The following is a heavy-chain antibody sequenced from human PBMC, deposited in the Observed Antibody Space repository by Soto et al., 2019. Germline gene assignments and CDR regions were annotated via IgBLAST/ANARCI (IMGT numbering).Heavy chain of an antibody. Sequence: SVKVSCQASGYSFTSIDINWVRQTTVQGLEWMGWMQPSSGRTGYAQKFQGRVTMTRDTSINTAYMELSSLTSDDTAFYYCARGVTAGVDYWGQGTLVTVSS. CDR1: GYSFTSID. D-gene: IGHD1-26*01. CDR2: MQPSSGRT. CDR3: ARGVTAGVDY. J-gene: IGHJ4*02. V-gene: IGHV1-8*01.